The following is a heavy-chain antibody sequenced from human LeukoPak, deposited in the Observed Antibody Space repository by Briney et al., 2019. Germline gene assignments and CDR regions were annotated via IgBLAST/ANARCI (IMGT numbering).Heavy chain of an antibody. V-gene: IGHV4-34*01. CDR1: GGSFSGYY. CDR2: INHSGST. CDR3: ARGAYGGNSDGAFDI. J-gene: IGHJ3*02. D-gene: IGHD4-23*01. Sequence: PSETLSLTCAVYGGSFSGYYWSWIRQPPGKGLERIGEINHSGSTNYNPSLKSRVTISGDTSKNQFSLKLSSVTAADTAVYYCARGAYGGNSDGAFDIWGQGTMVTVSS.